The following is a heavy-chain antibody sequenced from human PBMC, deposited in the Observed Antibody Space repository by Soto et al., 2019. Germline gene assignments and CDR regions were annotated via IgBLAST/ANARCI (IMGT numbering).Heavy chain of an antibody. CDR1: GGSISGYF. D-gene: IGHD6-6*01. CDR3: ARGSSSLNSGWFDP. CDR2: VYHSGSA. V-gene: IGHV4-38-2*02. J-gene: IGHJ5*02. Sequence: SETLSLTCTFSGGSISGYFWGCIRQSPGKGLEWIGSVYHSGSAYYNPSVKSRVTISLDTSQRQFSLKLNSVTAADSAIYYCARGSSSLNSGWFDPWGQGTLVTVSS.